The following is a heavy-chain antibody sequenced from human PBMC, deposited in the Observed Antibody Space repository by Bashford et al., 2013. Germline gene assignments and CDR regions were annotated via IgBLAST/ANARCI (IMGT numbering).Heavy chain of an antibody. J-gene: IGHJ4*02. D-gene: IGHD1-26*01. CDR3: ARWRIVGATAQRYYFDY. V-gene: IGHV6-1*01. CDR1: GDSVSSDRVA. Sequence: SQTLSLTCAISGDSVSSDRVAWSWIRQSPSRGLEWLGRTYYRSKWYNDYAGSVKSRITINPDTSKNQFSLKLSSVTAADTAVYYCARWRIVGATAQRYYFDYWGQGTLVTVSS. CDR2: TYYRSKWYN.